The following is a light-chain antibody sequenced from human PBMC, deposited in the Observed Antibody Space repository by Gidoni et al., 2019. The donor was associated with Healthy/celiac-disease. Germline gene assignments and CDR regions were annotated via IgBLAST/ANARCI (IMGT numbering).Light chain of an antibody. CDR2: AAS. V-gene: IGKV1-9*01. J-gene: IGKJ5*01. CDR3: QQLNSYQIT. CDR1: QGISSY. Sequence: DIQLTQSPSFLSASVGDRVTITCWASQGISSYLAWYQQKPGKAPKLLIYAASTLQSGVPSRFSGSGSGTEFTLTISSLQPEDFATYYCQQLNSYQITFGQGTRLEIK.